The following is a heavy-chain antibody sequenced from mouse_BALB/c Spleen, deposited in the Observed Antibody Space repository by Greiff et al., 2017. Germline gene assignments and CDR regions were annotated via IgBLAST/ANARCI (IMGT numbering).Heavy chain of an antibody. J-gene: IGHJ4*01. CDR1: GFNIKDTY. D-gene: IGHD2-10*02. V-gene: IGHV14-3*02. Sequence: EVQLKESGAELVKPGASVKLSCTASGFNIKDTYMHWVKQRPEQGLEWIGRIDPANGNTKYDPKFQGKATITADTSSNTAYLQLSSLTSEDTAVYYCASYGKRAMDYWGQGTSVTVSS. CDR2: IDPANGNT. CDR3: ASYGKRAMDY.